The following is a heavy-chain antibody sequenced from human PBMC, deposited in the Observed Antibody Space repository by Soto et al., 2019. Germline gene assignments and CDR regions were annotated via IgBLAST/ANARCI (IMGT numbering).Heavy chain of an antibody. CDR3: ARGIYGSATYGAFDI. V-gene: IGHV4-4*02. J-gene: IGHJ3*02. Sequence: QVQLQESGPGLVKPSGTLSLTCAVSGDSISSSNWWSWVRQPPGKGLEWVGQIFHSGSTYYNPSLKGRVSILVDESKNHFSRKLTSVTAADTAVYHCARGIYGSATYGAFDIWGQGTMVTVSS. CDR1: GDSISSSNW. D-gene: IGHD3-10*01. CDR2: IFHSGST.